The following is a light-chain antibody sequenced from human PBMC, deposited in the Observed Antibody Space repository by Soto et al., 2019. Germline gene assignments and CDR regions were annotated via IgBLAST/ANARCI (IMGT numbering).Light chain of an antibody. CDR2: AAS. CDR3: QQYNSYLVT. Sequence: DIQMTQSPSSLSASVGDRVTITCQASQNINNYLNWYQQKPGKAPKLLIYAASSLQSGVPSRFSGSGSGTEFTLTISSLQPDDFATYYCQQYNSYLVTFGGGTKVDI. CDR1: QNINNY. J-gene: IGKJ4*01. V-gene: IGKV1-16*01.